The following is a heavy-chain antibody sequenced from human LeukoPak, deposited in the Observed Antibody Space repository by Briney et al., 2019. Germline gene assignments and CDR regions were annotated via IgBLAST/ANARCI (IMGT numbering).Heavy chain of an antibody. V-gene: IGHV3-48*04. J-gene: IGHJ4*02. CDR1: GFPFRDYS. CDR2: IGISSGNT. CDR3: ARDHNYAFDN. Sequence: WGSLRLSCTASGFPFRDYSMNWVRQAPGKGLEWISYIGISSGNTKYADSVRGRFTISADNAKNSLYLQMNSLRVEDTAVYYCARDHNYAFDNWGQGTLVSVSS. D-gene: IGHD1-1*01.